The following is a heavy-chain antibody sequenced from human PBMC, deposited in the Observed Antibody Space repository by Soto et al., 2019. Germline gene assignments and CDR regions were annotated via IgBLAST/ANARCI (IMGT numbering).Heavy chain of an antibody. V-gene: IGHV4-31*03. CDR1: GGSISSGGYY. CDR3: AREHRRSWYGNNWFDP. Sequence: SETLSLTCTVSGGSISSGGYYCSWICQHPGKGLEWIGYIYYSGSTYYNPSLKSRVTISVDTSKNPFSLTLSSVTAADAAVYYCAREHRRSWYGNNWFDPWGQGTLFTVSS. D-gene: IGHD6-13*01. CDR2: IYYSGST. J-gene: IGHJ5*02.